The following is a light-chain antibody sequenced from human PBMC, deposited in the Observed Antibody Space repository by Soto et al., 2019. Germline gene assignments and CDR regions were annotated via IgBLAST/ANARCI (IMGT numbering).Light chain of an antibody. CDR1: QSISSW. CDR2: KAS. Sequence: DIQMTQSPSTLSASVGDRVTITCRASQSISSWLAWYQQKPGKASKLLIYKASSLEGGVPSRFSGSGSGTEFTLTISSLQPDDFATYYCQRYNGYPFTFGQGTKLEIK. CDR3: QRYNGYPFT. J-gene: IGKJ2*01. V-gene: IGKV1-5*03.